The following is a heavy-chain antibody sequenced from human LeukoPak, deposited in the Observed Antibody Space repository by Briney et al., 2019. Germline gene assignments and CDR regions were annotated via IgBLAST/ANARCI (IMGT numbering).Heavy chain of an antibody. D-gene: IGHD1-26*01. Sequence: GGSLRLSCAASGFTVSRNYMTWVRQAPGKGLEWVSIIYSGGSTYYADSMKGRFTISRDNSKNTLYLQMNSLRAEDTAVYYCARVGSVGANFDPWGQGTLVTVSS. CDR1: GFTVSRNY. CDR3: ARVGSVGANFDP. V-gene: IGHV3-53*01. J-gene: IGHJ5*02. CDR2: IYSGGST.